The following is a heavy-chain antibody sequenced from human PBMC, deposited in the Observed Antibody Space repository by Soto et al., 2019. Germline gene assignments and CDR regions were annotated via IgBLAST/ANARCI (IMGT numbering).Heavy chain of an antibody. D-gene: IGHD3-22*01. J-gene: IGHJ3*02. V-gene: IGHV4-61*01. CDR2: IYYSGST. CDR1: GGSISSGFYY. Sequence: TSETLSLTCTVSGGSISSGFYYWSWIRQPPGKGLEWIGYIYYSGSTNYNPSLKSRVTISVDTSKNQFSLKLSSVTAADTAVYYCARAYHYYDSSGYSIYPGGYAFDIWGQGTMVTVSS. CDR3: ARAYHYYDSSGYSIYPGGYAFDI.